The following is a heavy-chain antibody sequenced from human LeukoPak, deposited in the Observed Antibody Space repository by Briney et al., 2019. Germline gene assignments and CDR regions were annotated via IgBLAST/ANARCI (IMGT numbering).Heavy chain of an antibody. J-gene: IGHJ6*02. CDR3: ARGGGRAAAYYYYYGMDV. CDR2: IFYSGGT. V-gene: IGHV4-59*08. D-gene: IGHD6-13*01. CDR1: GGSISSYY. Sequence: SETLSLTCTVSGGSISSYYWSWIRQPPGKGLEWIGYIFYSGGTNYNPSLKSRVTISVDTSKNQFSLKLSSVTAADTAVYYCARGGGRAAAYYYYYGMDVWGQGTTVTVSS.